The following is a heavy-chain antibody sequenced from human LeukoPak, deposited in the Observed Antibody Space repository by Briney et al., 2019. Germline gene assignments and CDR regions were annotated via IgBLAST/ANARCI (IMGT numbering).Heavy chain of an antibody. CDR3: AGGDPFNYYMDV. CDR2: LIPMFGAT. CDR1: GGTFSAYA. J-gene: IGHJ6*03. D-gene: IGHD4-17*01. Sequence: SVKVSCKASGGTFSAYAISWVRQAPGQGLEWMGGLIPMFGATNYTQKFQGRISITTDESTTTAYMELRSLGSDDTAVYFCAGGDPFNYYMDVWGKGTTVTV. V-gene: IGHV1-69*05.